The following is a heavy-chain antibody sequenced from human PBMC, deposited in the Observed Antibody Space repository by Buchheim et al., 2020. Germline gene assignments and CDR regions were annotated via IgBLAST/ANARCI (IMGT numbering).Heavy chain of an antibody. Sequence: EVQLVESGGGLVQPGGSLRLSCAASGFTFSSYWMSWVRQAPGKGLEWVAHIKQDGREKYYVDSVKGRFTISRDNAKNSLYLQMNSRRAEDTAVYYCARNGDVTAAAEWGMDVWGQGTT. CDR3: ARNGDVTAAAEWGMDV. D-gene: IGHD6-13*01. J-gene: IGHJ6*02. CDR1: GFTFSSYW. CDR2: IKQDGREK. V-gene: IGHV3-7*01.